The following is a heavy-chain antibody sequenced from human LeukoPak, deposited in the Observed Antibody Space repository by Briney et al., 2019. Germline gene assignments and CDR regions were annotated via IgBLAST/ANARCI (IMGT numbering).Heavy chain of an antibody. V-gene: IGHV4-59*08. D-gene: IGHD3-10*01. CDR3: ARGYGSGSYYKVWSWFGP. J-gene: IGHJ5*02. Sequence: SETQSLTCTVSGGSISSYYWSWIRQPPGKGLEWIGYIYYSGSTNYNPSLKSRVTISVDTSKNQFSLKLSSVTAADTAVYYCARGYGSGSYYKVWSWFGPWGQGTLVTVSS. CDR1: GGSISSYY. CDR2: IYYSGST.